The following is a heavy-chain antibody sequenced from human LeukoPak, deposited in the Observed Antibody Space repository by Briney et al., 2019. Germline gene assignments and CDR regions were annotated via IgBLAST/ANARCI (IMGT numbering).Heavy chain of an antibody. Sequence: ASVKVSCKASGYTFTSYDINWVRQATGQGLEWMGWMNRNSGNTGYAQKFQGRVTMTRSTSISTAYMELSSLRSEDTAVYYCARSTHNYYGSGRRANWFDPWGQGTLVTVSS. J-gene: IGHJ5*02. CDR3: ARSTHNYYGSGRRANWFDP. CDR1: GYTFTSYD. CDR2: MNRNSGNT. D-gene: IGHD3-10*01. V-gene: IGHV1-8*01.